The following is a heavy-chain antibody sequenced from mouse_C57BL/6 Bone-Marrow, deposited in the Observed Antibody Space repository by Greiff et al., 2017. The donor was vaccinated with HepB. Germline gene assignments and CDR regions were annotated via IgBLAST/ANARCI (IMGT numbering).Heavy chain of an antibody. CDR3: ARYDYTVYYFDY. D-gene: IGHD2-4*01. CDR2: IYPGSGNT. V-gene: IGHV1-76*01. J-gene: IGHJ2*01. Sequence: VQLQQSGAELVRPGASVKLSCKASGYTFTDYYINWVKQRPAQGLEWIARIYPGSGNTYYNEKFKGKATLTAEKSSSTAYMQLSSLTSEDSAVYFCARYDYTVYYFDYWGQGTTLTVSS. CDR1: GYTFTDYY.